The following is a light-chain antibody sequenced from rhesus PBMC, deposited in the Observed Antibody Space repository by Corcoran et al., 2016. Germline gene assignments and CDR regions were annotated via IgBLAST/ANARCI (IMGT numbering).Light chain of an antibody. CDR2: AAS. V-gene: IGKV1-33*01. CDR3: QHHNRCPRA. J-gene: IGKJ1*01. Sequence: IQMTQSPSSMSAFVGDRVTITCQASQHIGRGLAWYQQKPGKAPIFLIYAASCLQRGVPSRFSGNGSGTDFTLTISSLQAEDFAVYYCQHHNRCPRAFGQGTKVGI. CDR1: QHIGRG.